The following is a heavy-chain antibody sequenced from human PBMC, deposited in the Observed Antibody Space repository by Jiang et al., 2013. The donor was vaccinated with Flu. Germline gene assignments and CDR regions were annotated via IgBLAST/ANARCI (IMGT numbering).Heavy chain of an antibody. CDR3: ARQTYDFWSGYWPRRGGMDV. Sequence: KVSCKTSGYTITSYAMNWVRQAPGQGLEWMGWINTNTGNPTYAQGFTGRFVFSLDTSVSTAYLQISSLKAEDTAVYYCARQTYDFWSGYWPRRGGMDVWGQGTTVTVSS. CDR1: GYTITSYA. CDR2: INTNTGNP. D-gene: IGHD3-3*01. J-gene: IGHJ6*02. V-gene: IGHV7-4-1*02.